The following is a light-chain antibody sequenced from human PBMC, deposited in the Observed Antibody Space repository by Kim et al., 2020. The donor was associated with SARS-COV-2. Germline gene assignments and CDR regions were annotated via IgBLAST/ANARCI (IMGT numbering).Light chain of an antibody. J-gene: IGKJ4*01. Sequence: LSPGATPTLSCRANQSVTCTSFPWYQHQPGQPPSHLVYGAAGSTPGIPDSFSGSGSVTDFSLTISTVEPAVYAGHYCQHYGSSLPFGGGTKVDIK. CDR3: QHYGSSLP. V-gene: IGKV3-20*01. CDR1: QSVTCTS. CDR2: GAA.